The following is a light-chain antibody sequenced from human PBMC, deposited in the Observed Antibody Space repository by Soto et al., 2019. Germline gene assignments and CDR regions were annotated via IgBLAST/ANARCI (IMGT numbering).Light chain of an antibody. J-gene: IGKJ1*01. CDR2: AAS. CDR1: QGIRND. CDR3: LQDYSFPRT. V-gene: IGKV1-6*01. Sequence: AIQLTQSPSSLSASIGDRVTITCRASQGIRNDLGWYQQKPGKAPNLLIFAASSLQSGVPSRFSGSGYGTDFTLTISSLQPEDFATYSCLQDYSFPRTFGQGTKVEIK.